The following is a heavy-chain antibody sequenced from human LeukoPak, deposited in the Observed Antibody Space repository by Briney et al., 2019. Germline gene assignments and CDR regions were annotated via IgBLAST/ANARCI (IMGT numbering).Heavy chain of an antibody. Sequence: PGGSLRLSCAASGFTFSSYAMSWVRQAPGKGLEWVSAISGSGGSTYYADSVKGRFTISRDNSKNTLYLQMNSLRPDDPAVLYWSKDQWELGACDIWGQGTMVTVSS. CDR1: GFTFSSYA. D-gene: IGHD1-26*01. J-gene: IGHJ3*02. V-gene: IGHV3-23*01. CDR3: SKDQWELGACDI. CDR2: ISGSGGST.